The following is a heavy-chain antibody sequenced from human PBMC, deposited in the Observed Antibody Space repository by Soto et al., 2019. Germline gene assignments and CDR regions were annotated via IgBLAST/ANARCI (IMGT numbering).Heavy chain of an antibody. J-gene: IGHJ4*02. CDR3: AADWSNTPFDF. CDR2: IVGGSGST. V-gene: IGHV1-58*01. Sequence: QMQLLQSGPEGKKPGTSVKVSCKASGFTLTSADVQWVRQTRGQRVEWRGWIVGGSGSTSYARQFQGRLAITRDMSTSTVYMDRSSLRSEDTAVYYCAADWSNTPFDFCGQGTLVTVSS. D-gene: IGHD3-3*01. CDR1: GFTLTSAD.